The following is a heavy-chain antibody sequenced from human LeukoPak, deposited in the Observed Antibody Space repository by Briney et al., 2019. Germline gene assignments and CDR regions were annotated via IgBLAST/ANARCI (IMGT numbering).Heavy chain of an antibody. CDR1: GSTFSNHA. V-gene: IGHV3-64*01. J-gene: IGHJ4*02. CDR3: ARQRGSYSLDY. D-gene: IGHD1-26*01. Sequence: GGSLRLSCAASGSTFSNHAMHWVRQAPGKGLEYVSAISNNGDNTYYANSVTGRFTISRDNSKNTLYLQMGSLRAEDMAVYYCARQRGSYSLDYWGQGTLVTVSS. CDR2: ISNNGDNT.